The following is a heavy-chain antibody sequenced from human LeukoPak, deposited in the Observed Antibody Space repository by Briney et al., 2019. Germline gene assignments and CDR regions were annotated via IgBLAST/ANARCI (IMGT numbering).Heavy chain of an antibody. V-gene: IGHV3-49*04. D-gene: IGHD3-22*01. J-gene: IGHJ4*02. CDR3: TRVTYYYDNSGYFHFDS. CDR2: IRRKVHGGTT. Sequence: AGGSLRLSCTASGFTFGDYAMSWVRQAPGKGQEWVSFIRRKVHGGTTEYAASVKGRFSSSRDDSKSIAYLQMNSLKTEDTAVYFRTRVTYYYDNSGYFHFDSWGQGTLVTVSS. CDR1: GFTFGDYA.